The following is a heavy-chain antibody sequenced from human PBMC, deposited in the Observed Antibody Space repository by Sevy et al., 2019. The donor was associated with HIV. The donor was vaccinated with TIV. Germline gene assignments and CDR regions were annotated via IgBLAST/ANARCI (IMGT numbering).Heavy chain of an antibody. CDR2: ISSSSSYL. V-gene: IGHV3-21*01. Sequence: GGSLRLSCAASGFTFSSYSMNWVRQAPGKGLEWVSSISSSSSYLYYADSVKGRFTISRDNAKNSLYLQMNSLRAEDTAVYYCARGALGIVVVPAAATYWGQGTLVTVSS. CDR1: GFTFSSYS. J-gene: IGHJ4*02. CDR3: ARGALGIVVVPAAATY. D-gene: IGHD2-2*01.